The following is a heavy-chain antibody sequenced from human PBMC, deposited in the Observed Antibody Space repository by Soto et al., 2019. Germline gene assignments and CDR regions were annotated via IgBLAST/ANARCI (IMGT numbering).Heavy chain of an antibody. D-gene: IGHD6-19*01. CDR1: GGTFSSYA. Sequence: SVKVSCKASGGTFSSYAISWVRQAPGQGLEWMGGIIPIFGTAIYAQKFQGRVTMTEDTSTDTAYMELSSLRSEDTAVYYCATGGWDRPGYSSGWYYFDYWGQGTLVTV. CDR3: ATGGWDRPGYSSGWYYFDY. V-gene: IGHV1-69*06. CDR2: IIPIFGTA. J-gene: IGHJ4*02.